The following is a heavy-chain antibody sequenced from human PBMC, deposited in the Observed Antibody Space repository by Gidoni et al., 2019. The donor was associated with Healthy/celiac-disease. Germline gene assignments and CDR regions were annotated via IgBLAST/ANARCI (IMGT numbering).Heavy chain of an antibody. CDR3: ARSNGSSSDY. CDR1: GGSFSGYY. D-gene: IGHD6-13*01. CDR2: INHSGST. V-gene: IGHV4-34*01. Sequence: HVHLQQWGAGLLKPSETLSLTCAVYGGSFSGYYWSWIRQPPGKGLEWIGEINHSGSTNYNPSLKSRVTISVDTSKNQFSLKLSSVTAADTAVYYCARSNGSSSDYWGQGTLVTVSS. J-gene: IGHJ4*02.